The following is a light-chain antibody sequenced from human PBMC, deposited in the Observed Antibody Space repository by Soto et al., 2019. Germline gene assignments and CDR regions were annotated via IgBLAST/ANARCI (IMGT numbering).Light chain of an antibody. CDR2: DAS. CDR1: QDITNY. CDR3: QQYDTVPPS. V-gene: IGKV1-33*01. Sequence: DIQMTQSPSSLSASVGDRVTITCQASQDITNYLKWYQQKPGKAPQLLIYDASNLETGVPSRFSGSGSRTDFTFTITNLQPEDFATYYCQQYDTVPPSFGQGTKLDIK. J-gene: IGKJ2*01.